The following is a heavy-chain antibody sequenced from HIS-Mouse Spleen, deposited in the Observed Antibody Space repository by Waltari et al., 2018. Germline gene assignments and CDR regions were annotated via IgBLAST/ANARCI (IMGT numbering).Heavy chain of an antibody. CDR1: GGSISSSSYY. D-gene: IGHD6-13*01. J-gene: IGHJ2*01. V-gene: IGHV4-39*07. Sequence: QLQLQESGPGLVKPSETLSLTCTVSGGSISSSSYYWGWIRQPPGKGLGWSGSIYYSGSTYYNPSLKSRVTISVDTSKTPFSLNLSSVTAADTAVYYCAREIPYSSSWYDWYFDLWGRGTLVTVSS. CDR2: IYYSGST. CDR3: AREIPYSSSWYDWYFDL.